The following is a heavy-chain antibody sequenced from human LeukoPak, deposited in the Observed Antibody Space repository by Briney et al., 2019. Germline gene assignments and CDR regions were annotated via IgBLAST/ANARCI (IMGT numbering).Heavy chain of an antibody. CDR2: ISGSGGST. J-gene: IGHJ1*01. CDR1: GFTLSSYA. Sequence: PGGSLRLSCAASGFTLSSYAMSWVRQAPGKGLEWVSAISGSGGSTYYADSVKGRFTISRDNSKNTLYLQVNSLRAEDTALYFCATTGYSSAWPIQHWGQGTLVTVSS. CDR3: ATTGYSSAWPIQH. D-gene: IGHD6-19*01. V-gene: IGHV3-23*01.